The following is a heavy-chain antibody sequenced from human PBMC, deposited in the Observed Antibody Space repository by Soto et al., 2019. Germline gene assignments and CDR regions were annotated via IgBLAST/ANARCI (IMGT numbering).Heavy chain of an antibody. CDR3: ARDTREYYFDY. CDR2: ISSSGSTI. Sequence: QVQLVESGGGLVKPRGSLRLSCAASGFTFSDYYMSWIRQAPGKGLEWVSYISSSGSTIHYPDSVKGRFTISRDNAKNSLYLQVNSLRAEGTAVYYCARDTREYYFDYWGQGTLVTVSS. CDR1: GFTFSDYY. V-gene: IGHV3-11*01. J-gene: IGHJ4*02.